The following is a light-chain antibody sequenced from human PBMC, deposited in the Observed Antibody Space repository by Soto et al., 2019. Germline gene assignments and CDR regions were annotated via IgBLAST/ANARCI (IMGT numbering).Light chain of an antibody. CDR2: AAS. J-gene: IGKJ4*01. CDR1: QSISSW. Sequence: DIQMTQSPSTLSASVGDRVAITCRASQSISSWLAWYQQKPGKAPKLLIYAASSLQSGVPSRFSGSGSGTDFTLIISGLQPEDFATYYCQQANSFPLTFGGGTKVDI. CDR3: QQANSFPLT. V-gene: IGKV1-12*01.